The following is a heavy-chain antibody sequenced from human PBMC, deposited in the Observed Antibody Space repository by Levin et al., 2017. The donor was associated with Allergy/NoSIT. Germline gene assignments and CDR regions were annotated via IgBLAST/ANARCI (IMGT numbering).Heavy chain of an antibody. CDR3: AKEHNWNTPWLDLGDKTFDY. D-gene: IGHD1-1*01. CDR1: GFTFSSYA. J-gene: IGHJ4*02. CDR2: ISGSGGST. V-gene: IGHV3-23*01. Sequence: GGSLRLSCAASGFTFSSYAMSWVRQAPGKGLEWVSAISGSGGSTYYADSVKGRFTISRDNSKNTLYLQMNSLRAEDTAVYYCAKEHNWNTPWLDLGDKTFDYWGQGTLVTVSS.